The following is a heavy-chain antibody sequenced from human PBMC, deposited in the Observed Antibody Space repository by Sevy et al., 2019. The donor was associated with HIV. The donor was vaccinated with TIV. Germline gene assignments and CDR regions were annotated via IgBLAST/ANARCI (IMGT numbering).Heavy chain of an antibody. J-gene: IGHJ4*02. D-gene: IGHD3-22*01. V-gene: IGHV3-7*01. CDR2: VKQDMSEK. CDR3: ARAQQITMLVVIGGLYFDF. CDR1: GFTFSSNW. Sequence: GGSLRLSCATSGFTFSSNWMTWVRQAPGKGLEWVANVKQDMSEKYYADSVKGGFTISRDNAKNSLYLEMNSLRAEDKAVYYCARAQQITMLVVIGGLYFDFWGQGTLVTVSS.